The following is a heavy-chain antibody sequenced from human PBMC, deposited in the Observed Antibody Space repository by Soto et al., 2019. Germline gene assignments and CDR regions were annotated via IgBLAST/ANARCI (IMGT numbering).Heavy chain of an antibody. D-gene: IGHD4-17*01. CDR2: IHYSGST. CDR3: ARGYYGGNSDTPETFDY. CDR1: GGSITSYY. Sequence: SETLSLTCTVSGGSITSYYWSWIRQPPGKGLEWIGDIHYSGSTNYNPSLKSRVTISVDTSKNQFSLKLSSVTAADTAVYYCARGYYGGNSDTPETFDYWGQGTLVTVSS. V-gene: IGHV4-59*12. J-gene: IGHJ4*02.